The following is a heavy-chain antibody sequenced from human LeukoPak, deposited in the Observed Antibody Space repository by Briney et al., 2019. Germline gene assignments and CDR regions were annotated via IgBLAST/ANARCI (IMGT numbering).Heavy chain of an antibody. V-gene: IGHV1-69*06. CDR3: ARGPNYYGSGSYLDY. CDR2: IIPIFGTA. J-gene: IGHJ4*02. CDR1: GGTFSSYA. Sequence: GASVKVSCTASGGTFSSYATSWVRQAPGQGLEWMGGIIPIFGTANYAQKFQGRVTITADKSTSTAYMELSSLRSEDTAVYYCARGPNYYGSGSYLDYWGQGTLVTVSS. D-gene: IGHD3-10*01.